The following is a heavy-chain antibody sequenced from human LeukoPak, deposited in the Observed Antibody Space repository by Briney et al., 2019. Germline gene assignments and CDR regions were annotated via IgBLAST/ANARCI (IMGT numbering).Heavy chain of an antibody. V-gene: IGHV4-34*01. Sequence: PSETLSLTCAVYGGSFSGYYWSWIRQPPGKGLEWIGEINHSGSTNYNPSLKSRVTISVDTSKNQFSLKLSSVTAADTAVYYCASCDYYDSLYYFDYWGQGTLVTVSS. CDR3: ASCDYYDSLYYFDY. CDR2: INHSGST. CDR1: GGSFSGYY. J-gene: IGHJ4*02. D-gene: IGHD3-22*01.